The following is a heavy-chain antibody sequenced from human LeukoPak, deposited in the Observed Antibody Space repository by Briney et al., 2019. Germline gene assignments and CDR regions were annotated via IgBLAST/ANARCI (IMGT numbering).Heavy chain of an antibody. J-gene: IGHJ4*02. Sequence: SETLSLTCAVYGGSFSGYYWSWIRQPPGRGLEWIGEINHSGSTNYNPSLKSRVTISVDTSKSQFSLKLSSVTAADTAVYYCAASEGNYYDSSGYYSVPIDYWGQGTLVTVSS. V-gene: IGHV4-34*01. CDR1: GGSFSGYY. CDR3: AASEGNYYDSSGYYSVPIDY. CDR2: INHSGST. D-gene: IGHD3-22*01.